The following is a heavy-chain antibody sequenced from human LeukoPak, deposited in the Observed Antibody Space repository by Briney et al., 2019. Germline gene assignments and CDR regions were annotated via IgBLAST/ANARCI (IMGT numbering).Heavy chain of an antibody. J-gene: IGHJ1*01. CDR2: ISGGSSFT. CDR3: ARDFIAVAGSGYFQH. V-gene: IGHV3-21*01. D-gene: IGHD6-19*01. CDR1: GFTFSSYA. Sequence: GGSLRLSCAASGFTFSSYAMNWVRQAPGKGLEWVSYISGGSSFTYYVDSVKGRFTISRDNAKNSLYLQMNSLRAEDTAVYYCARDFIAVAGSGYFQHWGQGTLVTVSS.